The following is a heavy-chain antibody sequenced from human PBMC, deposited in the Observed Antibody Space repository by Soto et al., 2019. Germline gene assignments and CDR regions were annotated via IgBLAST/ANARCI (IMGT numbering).Heavy chain of an antibody. V-gene: IGHV4-30-4*01. CDR1: GGSISSGDYN. D-gene: IGHD5-18*01. CDR2: IYYSGTT. J-gene: IGHJ6*02. Sequence: SETLSLTCTVSGGSISSGDYNWSWIRQPPGKGLEWIGYIYYSGTTYYNPSLKSRVTISVDTSKNQFSLKVSSVTAADTAVYYCARALIQLWPHYYYGMDVWGQGTTVTVSS. CDR3: ARALIQLWPHYYYGMDV.